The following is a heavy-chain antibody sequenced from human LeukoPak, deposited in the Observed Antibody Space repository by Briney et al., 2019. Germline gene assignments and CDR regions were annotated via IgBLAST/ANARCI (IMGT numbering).Heavy chain of an antibody. Sequence: ASVKVSCKVSGYTFTSYGISWVRQAPGQGLEWMGWISAYNGNTNYAQKLQGRVTMTTDTSTSTAYMELRSLRSDDTAVYYCARGEGYCSGGSCLLFDYWGQGTLVTVSS. CDR2: ISAYNGNT. J-gene: IGHJ4*02. V-gene: IGHV1-18*01. D-gene: IGHD2-15*01. CDR3: ARGEGYCSGGSCLLFDY. CDR1: GYTFTSYG.